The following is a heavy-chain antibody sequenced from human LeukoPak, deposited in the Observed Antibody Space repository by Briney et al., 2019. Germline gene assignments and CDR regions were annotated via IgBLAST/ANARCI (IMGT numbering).Heavy chain of an antibody. J-gene: IGHJ2*01. V-gene: IGHV3-7*03. CDR1: GFTFSTYW. Sequence: PGGSLRLSCAASGFTFSTYWMNWVRQAPGKGLEWVANIKQDGSEKYYVDSVKGRFTLSRDSAKNSLCLQMNSLRAEDTAVYYCARAEWSNWYFDLWGRGTLVTVSS. CDR3: ARAEWSNWYFDL. CDR2: IKQDGSEK. D-gene: IGHD3-3*01.